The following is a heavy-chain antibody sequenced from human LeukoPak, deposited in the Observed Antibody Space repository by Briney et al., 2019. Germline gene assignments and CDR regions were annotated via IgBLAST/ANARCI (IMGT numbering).Heavy chain of an antibody. J-gene: IGHJ4*02. V-gene: IGHV3-48*04. D-gene: IGHD3-10*01. CDR1: GFALKNYG. CDR2: ISPRDTST. CDR3: ARGFGSGSFYF. Sequence: AGGSLRLSCAISGFALKNYGVNWVRQAPGKGLEWVSKISPRDTSTYYAESVKGRFTVSRDDSKNSLYLQMNNLRAEDTAVYYCARGFGSGSFYFWGQGILVTVSS.